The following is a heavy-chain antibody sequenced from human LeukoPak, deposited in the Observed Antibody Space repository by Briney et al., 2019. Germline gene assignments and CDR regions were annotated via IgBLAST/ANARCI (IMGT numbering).Heavy chain of an antibody. J-gene: IGHJ4*02. Sequence: GGSLRLSCAASEFTFSSYGMHWVRQAPGKGLEWVAFIGYDGSNKYYADSVKGRFTISRDNSKNTLYLQMNSLRAEDTAVYYCARDPSGGSYYYDSSGEWYLDYWGQGTLVTVSS. CDR1: EFTFSSYG. V-gene: IGHV3-30*02. CDR2: IGYDGSNK. D-gene: IGHD3-22*01. CDR3: ARDPSGGSYYYDSSGEWYLDY.